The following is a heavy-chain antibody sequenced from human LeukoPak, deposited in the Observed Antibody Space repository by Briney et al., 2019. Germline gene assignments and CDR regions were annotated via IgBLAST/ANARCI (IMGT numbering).Heavy chain of an antibody. Sequence: GGSLRLSCAASGFTFSSYGMTWVRQAPGKGLEGLEWVSTLSSSSGGSTYYADSVKGRFTISRDNSKNTLYLQMNNLRAEDTAVYYCAKYYYDSSGYYYPGAFDMWGQGTMVTVSS. J-gene: IGHJ3*02. D-gene: IGHD3-22*01. CDR2: LSSSSGGST. CDR3: AKYYYDSSGYYYPGAFDM. V-gene: IGHV3-23*01. CDR1: GFTFSSYG.